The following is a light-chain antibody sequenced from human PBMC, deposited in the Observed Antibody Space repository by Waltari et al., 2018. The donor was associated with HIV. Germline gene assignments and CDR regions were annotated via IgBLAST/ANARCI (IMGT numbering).Light chain of an antibody. CDR2: STN. J-gene: IGLJ2*01. Sequence: QSVLTQPPSASGTPGQRVTISCSGSNSNIGSHPVSWYQQLPETAPKLIIKSTNQRPSGVPDRFSASKSGTSASLAISGLQSDDESEYYCASWDDSLKGVIFGGGTTLTVV. CDR1: NSNIGSHP. V-gene: IGLV1-44*01. CDR3: ASWDDSLKGVI.